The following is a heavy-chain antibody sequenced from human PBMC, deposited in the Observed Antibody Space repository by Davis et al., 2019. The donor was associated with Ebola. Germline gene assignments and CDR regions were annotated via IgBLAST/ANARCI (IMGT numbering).Heavy chain of an antibody. CDR2: ISAYNGNT. D-gene: IGHD6-19*01. V-gene: IGHV1-18*01. CDR1: GYTFSSHG. CDR3: ARGLLNSSGWPKGYFQH. J-gene: IGHJ1*01. Sequence: AASVKVSCKASGYTFSSHGISWVRQAPGQGLEWMGWISAYNGNTNYAQKLQGRVTMTTDTSTSTAYMELSSLRSEDTAVYYCARGLLNSSGWPKGYFQHWGQGTLVTVSS.